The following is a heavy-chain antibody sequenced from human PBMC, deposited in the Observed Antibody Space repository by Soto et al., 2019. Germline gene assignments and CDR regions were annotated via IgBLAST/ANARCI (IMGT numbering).Heavy chain of an antibody. CDR2: ISDSGGST. CDR1: GFTFSSYA. V-gene: IGHV3-23*01. J-gene: IGHJ4*02. D-gene: IGHD6-19*01. Sequence: EVQLLESGGGLVQPGGSLRLSCAASGFTFSSYAMSWVRQAPGKGLEWVSAISDSGGSTFYADSVKGRFTISRDNSKNTLYLRVNSLRAEDTAVYCCAKPSSGWSFDYWGQGTLVTVSS. CDR3: AKPSSGWSFDY.